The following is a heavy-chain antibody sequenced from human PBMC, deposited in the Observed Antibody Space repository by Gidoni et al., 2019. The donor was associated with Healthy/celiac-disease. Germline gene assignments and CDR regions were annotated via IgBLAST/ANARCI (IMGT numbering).Heavy chain of an antibody. J-gene: IGHJ6*02. CDR2: IKQDGSEK. Sequence: EVQLVESGGGLVQPGGSLRLSCAASGFTCSNYWMSWVRQAPGKGLEWVANIKQDGSEKYYVDSVKGRFTISRDNAKNSLYLQMNSLRAEDTAVYYCARAPYYDILTEGGYYYYGMDVWGQGTTVTVSS. D-gene: IGHD3-9*01. V-gene: IGHV3-7*05. CDR3: ARAPYYDILTEGGYYYYGMDV. CDR1: GFTCSNYW.